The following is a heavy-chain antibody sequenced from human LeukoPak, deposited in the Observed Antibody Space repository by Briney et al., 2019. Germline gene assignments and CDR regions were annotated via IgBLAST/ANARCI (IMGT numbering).Heavy chain of an antibody. CDR1: GGSISSSSYY. D-gene: IGHD2-2*01. J-gene: IGHJ4*02. Sequence: SETLSLTCTVSGGSISSSSYYWGWIRQPPGKGLEWIGSIYYSGSTYYNPSLKSRVTISVDTSKNQFPLKLSSVTAADTAVYYCASNQLLPSWFDYWGQGTLVTVSS. V-gene: IGHV4-39*01. CDR2: IYYSGST. CDR3: ASNQLLPSWFDY.